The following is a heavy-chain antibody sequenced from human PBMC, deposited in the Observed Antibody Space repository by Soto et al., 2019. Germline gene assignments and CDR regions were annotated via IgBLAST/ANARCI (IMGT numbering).Heavy chain of an antibody. J-gene: IGHJ4*02. Sequence: GGSLRLSCTVSGFSFGSHAMSWVRQAPGKGLECVSGISGSGGTTFYADSVKGRFTISRDNSKKTLYLQMDSLRAEDTAIYYCAKTPYDFWSSGQYLFDHWGQGTLVTVSS. CDR1: GFSFGSHA. CDR3: AKTPYDFWSSGQYLFDH. V-gene: IGHV3-23*01. CDR2: ISGSGGTT. D-gene: IGHD3-3*01.